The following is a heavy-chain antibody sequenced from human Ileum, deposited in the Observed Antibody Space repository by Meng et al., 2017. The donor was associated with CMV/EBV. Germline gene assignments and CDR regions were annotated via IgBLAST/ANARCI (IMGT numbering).Heavy chain of an antibody. J-gene: IGHJ4*02. V-gene: IGHV4-39*06. D-gene: IGHD4/OR15-4a*01. CDR1: GASISTSSYF. CDR2: IYESATT. CDR3: ARWTGANPWDY. Sequence: SETLSLTCTVSGASISTSSYFWGWTRPPPGKGLEWIGYIYESATTFYNPSLKSRVTISVDSAKNQFTLRLTSVTAADTAVYYCARWTGANPWDYWGQGTLVTVSS.